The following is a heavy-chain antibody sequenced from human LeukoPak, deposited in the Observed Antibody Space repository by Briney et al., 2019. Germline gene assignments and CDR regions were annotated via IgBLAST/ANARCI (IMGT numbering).Heavy chain of an antibody. CDR1: GFTFNSYG. Sequence: GGSLRLSGAASGFTFNSYGMFWVRQAPGKGLEWVAFIWPDGSNKLYGDSVKGRFTISRDNSKNTVYLQMNSLRAEDTAVYYCARDYCRTTSCLESWAQRTLVTVSS. D-gene: IGHD2-2*01. CDR2: IWPDGSNK. V-gene: IGHV3-33*01. CDR3: ARDYCRTTSCLES. J-gene: IGHJ4*02.